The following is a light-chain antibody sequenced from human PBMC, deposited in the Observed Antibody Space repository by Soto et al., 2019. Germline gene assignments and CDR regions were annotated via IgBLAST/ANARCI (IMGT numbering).Light chain of an antibody. CDR1: QSVSIN. CDR3: QQYNSWPPIT. J-gene: IGKJ1*01. CDR2: GAS. V-gene: IGKV3-15*01. Sequence: ETVMTQSPATLSVSPGERATLSCRASQSVSINLAWYQQKPGQAPRLLIYGASTRAISIPARFSGSGSGTEFTLTISSLQSEDFAVYYCQQYNSWPPITFGQGTKVEIK.